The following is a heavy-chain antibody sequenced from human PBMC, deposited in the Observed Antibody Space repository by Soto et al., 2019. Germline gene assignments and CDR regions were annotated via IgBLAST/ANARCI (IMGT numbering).Heavy chain of an antibody. CDR1: GGSFRGYY. Sequence: SETLSLTCAVYGGSFRGYYWTWIRQPPGKGLEWIGEIDHSGSTNYNPSLKSRVTISVDTSKSQFSLKLASVTAADTAVYYCARVEYTYNYRGLDYWGQGTLVTVSS. J-gene: IGHJ4*02. CDR3: ARVEYTYNYRGLDY. CDR2: IDHSGST. V-gene: IGHV4-34*01. D-gene: IGHD3-16*01.